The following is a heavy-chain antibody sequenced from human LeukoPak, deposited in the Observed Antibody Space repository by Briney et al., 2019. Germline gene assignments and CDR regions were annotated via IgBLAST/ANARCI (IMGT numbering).Heavy chain of an antibody. CDR2: ISYDGSNK. J-gene: IGHJ4*02. CDR3: AREGRFYYDSSGYGYYFDY. V-gene: IGHV3-30*04. D-gene: IGHD3-22*01. CDR1: GFTFSSYA. Sequence: GGSLRLSCAASGFTFSSYAMHWVRQAPGKGLEWVAVISYDGSNKYYADSVKGRFTISRDNSKNTLYLQMNSLRAEDTAVCYCAREGRFYYDSSGYGYYFDYWGQGTLVTVSS.